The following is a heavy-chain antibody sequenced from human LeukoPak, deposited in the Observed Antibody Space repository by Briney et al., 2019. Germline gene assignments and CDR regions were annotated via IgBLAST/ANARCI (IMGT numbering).Heavy chain of an antibody. D-gene: IGHD3-9*01. CDR3: AKLGQIRHFDFVNWFDS. Sequence: GGSLRLSCVASGFTFSRFAMHWVRQAPGKGPEWVSLISSDATNKYYADSVKGRFTISRDNSRNTLYPQMNSLRAEDTAVYYCAKLGQIRHFDFVNWFDSWGQGTLVIVSS. J-gene: IGHJ5*01. V-gene: IGHV3-30*18. CDR1: GFTFSRFA. CDR2: ISSDATNK.